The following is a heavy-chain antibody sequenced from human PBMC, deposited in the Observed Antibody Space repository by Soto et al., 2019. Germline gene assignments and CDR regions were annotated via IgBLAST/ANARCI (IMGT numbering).Heavy chain of an antibody. Sequence: SETLSLTCTVSGGSISSYYWSWIRQPPGKGLEWIGYIYYSGSTNYNPSLKSRVTISVDTSKNQFSLKLSSVTAADTAVYYCARDRTITGIDSWGQGTLVTVSS. V-gene: IGHV4-59*01. CDR1: GGSISSYY. D-gene: IGHD1-20*01. CDR2: IYYSGST. J-gene: IGHJ4*02. CDR3: ARDRTITGIDS.